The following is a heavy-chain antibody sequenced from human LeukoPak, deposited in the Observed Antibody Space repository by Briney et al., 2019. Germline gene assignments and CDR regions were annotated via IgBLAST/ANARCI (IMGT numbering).Heavy chain of an antibody. CDR3: ARAYWGSYSYFDY. V-gene: IGHV4-34*01. CDR2: INHSGST. Sequence: SETLSLTCAVYGGSFSGYYWSWIRQPPGKGLEWIGEINHSGSTNYNPSLKSRVTISVDTSKNQFSLKLSSVTAADTAVYYCARAYWGSYSYFDYWGQGTLVTVSS. CDR1: GGSFSGYY. J-gene: IGHJ4*02. D-gene: IGHD1-26*01.